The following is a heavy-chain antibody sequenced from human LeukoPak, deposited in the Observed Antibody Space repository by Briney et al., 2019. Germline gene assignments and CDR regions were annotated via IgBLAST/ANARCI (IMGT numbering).Heavy chain of an antibody. Sequence: GGSLRLSCAASGFTFSTYGMHWVRRAPGKGLEWVAFIRYDGRNKYYADSVKGRFTTSRDNSKNTLCLQMNSLRSEDTALYYCARGRTTVTSVFDYWGQGTLVTVSS. V-gene: IGHV3-30*02. CDR1: GFTFSTYG. D-gene: IGHD4-11*01. J-gene: IGHJ4*02. CDR3: ARGRTTVTSVFDY. CDR2: IRYDGRNK.